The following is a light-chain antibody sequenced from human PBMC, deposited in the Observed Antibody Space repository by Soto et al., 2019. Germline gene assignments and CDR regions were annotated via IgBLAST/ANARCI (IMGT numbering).Light chain of an antibody. CDR1: RSDIGAYNF. Sequence: QSVLTQPASVSGSPGRSITISCTGTRSDIGAYNFVSWYQQHPGKAPKLILYDVNIRPSGVSYRFSGSKSGNTASLTISELQAEDEADYYCTSWTTSTTMIFGGGTKVTVL. V-gene: IGLV2-14*03. CDR3: TSWTTSTTMI. CDR2: DVN. J-gene: IGLJ2*01.